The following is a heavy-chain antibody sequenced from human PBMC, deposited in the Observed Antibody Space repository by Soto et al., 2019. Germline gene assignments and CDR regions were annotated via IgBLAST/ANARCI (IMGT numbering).Heavy chain of an antibody. CDR3: AKVLRPTHYYDSRHTFDT. D-gene: IGHD3-22*01. Sequence: GGSLRLSCAASGFTVSSNYMSWVRQAPGKGLEWVSVIYSGGSTYYADSVKGRFTISRDNAKNSLYLQMNSLRAEDTAVYYCAKVLRPTHYYDSRHTFDTWGQGTMVTVSS. J-gene: IGHJ3*02. CDR1: GFTVSSNY. CDR2: IYSGGST. V-gene: IGHV3-53*01.